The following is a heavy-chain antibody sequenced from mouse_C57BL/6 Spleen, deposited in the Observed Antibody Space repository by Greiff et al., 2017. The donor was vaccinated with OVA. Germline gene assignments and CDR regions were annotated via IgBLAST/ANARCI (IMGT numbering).Heavy chain of an antibody. D-gene: IGHD6-1*01. CDR3: ARGASSPYYYAMDY. Sequence: EVKLMESGPGLVKPSQSLSLTCSVTGYSITSGYYWNWIRQFPGNKLEWMGYISYDGSNNYNPSLKNRISITRDTSKNQFFLKLNSVTTEDTATYYCARGASSPYYYAMDYWGQGTSVTVSS. J-gene: IGHJ4*01. CDR1: GYSITSGYY. CDR2: ISYDGSN. V-gene: IGHV3-6*01.